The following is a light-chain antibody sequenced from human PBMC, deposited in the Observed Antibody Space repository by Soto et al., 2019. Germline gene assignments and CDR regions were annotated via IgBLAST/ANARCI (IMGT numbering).Light chain of an antibody. CDR2: AAS. Sequence: EIVLTQSPGTLSLSPGERATLSCRASHSISSNFLAWYQQKPGQAPRLLIYAASGRATGIPDRISGRGSGTDFTLTISRLEPEDFAVYYCQQYGTSPYTFGQGTTLEI. CDR1: HSISSNF. V-gene: IGKV3-20*01. J-gene: IGKJ2*01. CDR3: QQYGTSPYT.